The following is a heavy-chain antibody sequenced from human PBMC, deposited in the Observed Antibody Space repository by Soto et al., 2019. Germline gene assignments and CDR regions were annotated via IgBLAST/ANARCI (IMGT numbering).Heavy chain of an antibody. D-gene: IGHD2-15*01. Sequence: EVQLVQSGAEVKKPGESLRISCKGSGYSFTSYWISWVRQMPGKGLEWMGRIDPSDSYTNYSPSFQGHVTISADKSISTAYLQRSSLKASDTAMYYCATNLVAAHSPFDYWGQGTLVTVSS. J-gene: IGHJ4*02. CDR1: GYSFTSYW. V-gene: IGHV5-10-1*03. CDR3: ATNLVAAHSPFDY. CDR2: IDPSDSYT.